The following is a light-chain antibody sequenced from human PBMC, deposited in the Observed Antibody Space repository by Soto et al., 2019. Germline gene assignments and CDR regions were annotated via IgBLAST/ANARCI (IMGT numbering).Light chain of an antibody. CDR2: DAS. CDR1: QSVSNF. V-gene: IGKV3-11*01. Sequence: EIVLTQSPATLSLSPGERATLSRRASQSVSNFLAWYQQKPGQAPRLLIYDASNRATGIPARFSGSGSGTDFTLTISSLEPEDFAVYYCQQRSNWPLTFGGGTKVEIK. J-gene: IGKJ4*01. CDR3: QQRSNWPLT.